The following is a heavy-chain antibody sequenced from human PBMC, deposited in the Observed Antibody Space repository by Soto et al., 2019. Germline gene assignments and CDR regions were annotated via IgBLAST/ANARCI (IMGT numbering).Heavy chain of an antibody. CDR1: GFTFRSFT. Sequence: GGSLRLSCAASGFTFRSFTMNWVRQAPGKGLEWVSTISSNSAYIYYTDALRGRFTISRDNAKNSLHLQMNSLRAGDTAVYYCTRDASRDSSARGWFDPWGPGTLVTVSS. D-gene: IGHD6-13*01. J-gene: IGHJ5*02. V-gene: IGHV3-21*01. CDR2: ISSNSAYI. CDR3: TRDASRDSSARGWFDP.